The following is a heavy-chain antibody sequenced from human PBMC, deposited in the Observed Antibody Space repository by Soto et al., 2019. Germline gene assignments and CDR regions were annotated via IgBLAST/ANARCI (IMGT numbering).Heavy chain of an antibody. CDR2: ISAYNGNT. D-gene: IGHD3-22*01. J-gene: IGHJ4*02. CDR1: GYTFTIYG. Sequence: ASVKLSCKASGYTFTIYGISWVRQAPGQGLEWMGWISAYNGNTNYAQKLQGRVTMTTDTSTSTAYMELRSLRSDDTAVYYCARGLYYDSSGYSSFDYWGQGTLVTVSS. V-gene: IGHV1-18*01. CDR3: ARGLYYDSSGYSSFDY.